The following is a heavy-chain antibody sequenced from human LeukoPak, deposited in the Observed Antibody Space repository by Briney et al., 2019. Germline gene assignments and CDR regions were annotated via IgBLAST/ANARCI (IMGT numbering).Heavy chain of an antibody. Sequence: GGSLRLSCAASGFTFSRYAMSWVRQAPGKGLEWVSTISASGPYYADAVRGRFTISRDNSRNTLSLQMDSLRAEDTAVYYCAKDHESDGYPCLDHWGLGTLVTVSS. CDR1: GFTFSRYA. CDR2: ISASGP. CDR3: AKDHESDGYPCLDH. V-gene: IGHV3-23*01. J-gene: IGHJ4*02. D-gene: IGHD3-22*01.